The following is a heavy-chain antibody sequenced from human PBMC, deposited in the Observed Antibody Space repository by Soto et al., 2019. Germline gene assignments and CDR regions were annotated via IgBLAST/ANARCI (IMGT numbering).Heavy chain of an antibody. CDR3: AGDEGLRDRGGSRCNRYFQH. Sequence: QVQLVQSGAEVKKPGASVKVSCKAPGYTFTAYYIHWVRLAPGQGLEWMGMIDPSDGSASYAQELQGRVSMTGDTSSSTVYMELRGLRSDDTAVYYCAGDEGLRDRGGSRCNRYFQHWGQGTLVTVSS. CDR2: IDPSDGSA. J-gene: IGHJ1*01. CDR1: GYTFTAYY. V-gene: IGHV1-46*03. D-gene: IGHD2-15*01.